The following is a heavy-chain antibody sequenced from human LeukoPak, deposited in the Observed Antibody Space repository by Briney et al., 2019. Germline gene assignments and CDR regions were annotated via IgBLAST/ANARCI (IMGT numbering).Heavy chain of an antibody. D-gene: IGHD4-11*01. CDR1: GYTFTGYY. Sequence: GASVKVSCKASGYTFTGYYMHWVRQAPGQGLEWMGWINPNSGGTKYAQKFQGRVTMTRDTSISTAYMELSRLRSDDTAVYYCARDRVPGLQGGNWFDPWGQGTLVTVSS. V-gene: IGHV1-2*02. J-gene: IGHJ5*02. CDR3: ARDRVPGLQGGNWFDP. CDR2: INPNSGGT.